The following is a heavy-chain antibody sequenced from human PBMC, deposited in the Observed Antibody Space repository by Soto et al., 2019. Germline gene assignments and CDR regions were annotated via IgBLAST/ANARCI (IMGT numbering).Heavy chain of an antibody. CDR2: IDGAGIT. V-gene: IGHV3-23*01. CDR3: AKEHLEGDFGHDY. D-gene: IGHD1-1*01. J-gene: IGHJ4*02. Sequence: EVQLLESGGGLVQPGGSLRLSCAASGFTFSSYVLTWFRQAPGKGLEWVSGIDGAGITSDAESVKGRFTIHRDNTKNMVFLQMNNLRVEDTALYYCAKEHLEGDFGHDYWGQGTLVSVSS. CDR1: GFTFSSYV.